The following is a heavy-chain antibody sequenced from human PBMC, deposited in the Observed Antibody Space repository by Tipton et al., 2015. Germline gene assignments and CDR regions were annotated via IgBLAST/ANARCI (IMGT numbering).Heavy chain of an antibody. CDR2: IYYSGST. V-gene: IGHV4-59*01. CDR3: ARDLVDGSPNWYFDL. CDR1: GGSISSYY. Sequence: TLSLTCTVSGGSISSYYWSWIRQPPGKGLEWIGYIYYSGSTNYNPSLKSRVTISVDTSKNQFSLKLSSVTAADTAVYYCARDLVDGSPNWYFDLWGRGTLVTVSS. J-gene: IGHJ2*01. D-gene: IGHD3-10*01.